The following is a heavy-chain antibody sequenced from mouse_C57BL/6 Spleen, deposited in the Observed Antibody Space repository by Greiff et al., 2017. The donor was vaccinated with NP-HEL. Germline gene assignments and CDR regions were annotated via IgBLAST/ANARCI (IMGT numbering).Heavy chain of an antibody. CDR3: ARAHYYGSSYCFDV. D-gene: IGHD1-1*01. CDR1: GYTFTDYN. J-gene: IGHJ1*03. Sequence: EVQLQQSGPELVKPGASVKIPCKASGYTFTDYNMDWVKQSHGKSLEWIGDINPNNGGTIYNQKFKGKATLTVDKSSSTAYMELRSLTSEDTAVYYCARAHYYGSSYCFDVWGTGTTVTVSS. V-gene: IGHV1-18*01. CDR2: INPNNGGT.